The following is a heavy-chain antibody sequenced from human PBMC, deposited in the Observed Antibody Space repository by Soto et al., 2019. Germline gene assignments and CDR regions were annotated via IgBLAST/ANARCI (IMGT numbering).Heavy chain of an antibody. Sequence: PGGSLRLSCAASGFRFDDYAMHWVRQAPGKGLEWVSGISWSSGSIGYAASVKGRFTISRDNGGNSLFLQMNGLRSDDTALYYCARTTVTTGFYYGMDLWGQGTMVTVSS. J-gene: IGHJ6*02. CDR2: ISWSSGSI. CDR1: GFRFDDYA. D-gene: IGHD4-17*01. V-gene: IGHV3-9*01. CDR3: ARTTVTTGFYYGMDL.